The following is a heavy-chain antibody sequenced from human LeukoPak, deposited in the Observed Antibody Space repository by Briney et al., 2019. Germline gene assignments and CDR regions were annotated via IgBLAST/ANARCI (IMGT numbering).Heavy chain of an antibody. V-gene: IGHV1-3*01. J-gene: IGHJ6*02. CDR3: ARDPYGSGPYGMDV. Sequence: ASVKVSCKASGYSFTSYAMHWVRQAPGQRLEWMGWINAGNGNTKYSQKFQGRVTITRDTSASTAYMGLSSLRSEDTAVYYCARDPYGSGPYGMDVWGQGTTVTVSS. CDR2: INAGNGNT. D-gene: IGHD3-10*01. CDR1: GYSFTSYA.